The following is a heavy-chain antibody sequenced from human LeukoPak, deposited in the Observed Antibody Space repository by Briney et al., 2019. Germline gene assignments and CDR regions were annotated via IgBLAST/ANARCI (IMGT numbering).Heavy chain of an antibody. Sequence: SETLSLTCTVSGGSISSSSYYWGWIRQPPGKGLEWIGNIYHSGSTYYNPSLKSRVTISVDTSKNQFSLKLSSVTAADTAVYYCARAGPIPTLYYDKSGFVYWGQGTLVTVSS. CDR1: GGSISSSSYY. CDR2: IYHSGST. V-gene: IGHV4-39*07. CDR3: ARAGPIPTLYYDKSGFVY. J-gene: IGHJ4*02. D-gene: IGHD3-22*01.